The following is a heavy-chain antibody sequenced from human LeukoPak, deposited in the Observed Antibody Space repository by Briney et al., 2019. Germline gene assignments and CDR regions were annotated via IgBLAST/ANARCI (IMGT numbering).Heavy chain of an antibody. V-gene: IGHV1-46*01. Sequence: ASVKVSCKASGYTFASYYMHWVRQAPGQGLEWMGIINPSGGSTSYAQKFQGRVTMTRDTSTSTVYMELSSLRSEDTAVYYCAREDSGWYCLDYWGQGTLVTVSS. D-gene: IGHD6-19*01. J-gene: IGHJ4*02. CDR2: INPSGGST. CDR1: GYTFASYY. CDR3: AREDSGWYCLDY.